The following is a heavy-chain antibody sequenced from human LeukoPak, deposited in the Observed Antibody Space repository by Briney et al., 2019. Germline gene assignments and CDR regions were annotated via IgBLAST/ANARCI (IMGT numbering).Heavy chain of an antibody. CDR2: ISSDGSST. Sequence: PGGSLRLSCAASGFTFSSYWMHWVRQAPGKGLVWVSRISSDGSSTSYADSVKGRFTISRDNAKNTLYLQMNSLRAEDTAVYYCARDGGYSSSWLSYYYYYGMDVWGQGTTVTVSS. V-gene: IGHV3-74*01. CDR3: ARDGGYSSSWLSYYYYYGMDV. D-gene: IGHD6-13*01. CDR1: GFTFSSYW. J-gene: IGHJ6*02.